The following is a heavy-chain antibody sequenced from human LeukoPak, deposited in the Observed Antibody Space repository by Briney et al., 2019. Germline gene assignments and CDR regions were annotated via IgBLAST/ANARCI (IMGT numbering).Heavy chain of an antibody. CDR2: ISGSGGST. CDR1: GFTFSSYA. Sequence: PGGSLRLSCAASGFTFSSYAMSWVRQAPGKGLEWVSAISGSGGSTYYADSVKGRFTISRDNSKNTLYLRMNSLRAEDTAVYYCAKDFEFGEYYFDYWGQGTLVTVSS. CDR3: AKDFEFGEYYFDY. J-gene: IGHJ4*02. D-gene: IGHD3-10*01. V-gene: IGHV3-23*01.